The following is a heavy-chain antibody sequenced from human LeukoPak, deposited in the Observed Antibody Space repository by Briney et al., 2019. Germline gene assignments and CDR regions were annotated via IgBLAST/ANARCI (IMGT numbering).Heavy chain of an antibody. Sequence: GGSLRLSCAASGFTFSSYAMSWVRQAPGKGLEWVSSISSSSSYIYYADSVKGRFTISRDNAKNSLYLQMNSLRAEDTAVYYCARAEPGIGYYYYYMDVWGKGTTVTVSS. V-gene: IGHV3-21*01. D-gene: IGHD6-13*01. CDR2: ISSSSSYI. J-gene: IGHJ6*03. CDR1: GFTFSSYA. CDR3: ARAEPGIGYYYYYMDV.